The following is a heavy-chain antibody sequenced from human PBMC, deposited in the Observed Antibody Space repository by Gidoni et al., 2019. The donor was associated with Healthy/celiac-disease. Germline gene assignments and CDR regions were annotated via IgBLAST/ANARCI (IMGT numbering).Heavy chain of an antibody. CDR2: ISYDGSNN. Sequence: QVQLVESGGGVVKPGRSLRLSCAASGFTFSSYAMHWVRQAPGKGLEWVAVISYDGSNNYYADSGKGRFTISRDNSKNTLYLQMNSLRAEDTAVYYCARDGQNDAFDIWGQGTMVTVSS. J-gene: IGHJ3*02. CDR3: ARDGQNDAFDI. CDR1: GFTFSSYA. V-gene: IGHV3-30*04.